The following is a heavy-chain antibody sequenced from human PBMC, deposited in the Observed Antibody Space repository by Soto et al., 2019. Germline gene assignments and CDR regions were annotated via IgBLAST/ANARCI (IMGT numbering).Heavy chain of an antibody. CDR3: ARGMNPQDY. V-gene: IGHV4-38-2*01. Sequence: ETLSLTCDVSGFSISSGFYWGWVRQPPGKGLEWIGAIYHSGTTYFNPSLKSRVTMAIDTSKNQFSLSLASVAAADTAMYYCARGMNPQDYWGQGTLVTVSS. J-gene: IGHJ4*02. CDR2: IYHSGTT. CDR1: GFSISSGFY. D-gene: IGHD6-13*01.